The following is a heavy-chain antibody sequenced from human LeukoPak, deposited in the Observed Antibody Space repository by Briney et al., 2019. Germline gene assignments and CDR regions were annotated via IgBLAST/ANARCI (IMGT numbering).Heavy chain of an antibody. CDR3: ARVDYDSSGYYHAFDI. CDR2: INPNSGGT. D-gene: IGHD3-22*01. J-gene: IGHJ3*02. Sequence: ASVKVSCKASGYTFTCYYMHWVRQAPGQGLEWMGWINPNSGGTNYAQKFQGRVTMTRDTSISTAYMELSRLRSDDTAVYYCARVDYDSSGYYHAFDIWGQGTVVTVSS. V-gene: IGHV1-2*02. CDR1: GYTFTCYY.